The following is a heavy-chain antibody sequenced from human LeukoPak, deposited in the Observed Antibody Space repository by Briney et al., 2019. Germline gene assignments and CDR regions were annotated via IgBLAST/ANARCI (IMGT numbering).Heavy chain of an antibody. CDR1: GFTFSNAW. J-gene: IGHJ4*02. V-gene: IGHV3-15*01. CDR2: IKSKTDGGTT. CDR3: TTVLEPLDYFDY. Sequence: PGGSLRLSCAASGFTFSNAWMSWVRQAPGKGLEWVAGIKSKTDGGTTDYAAPVKGRFTISRDDSKNTLYLQMNSLKTEDTAVYYCTTVLEPLDYFDYWGQGTLVTVSS. D-gene: IGHD1-1*01.